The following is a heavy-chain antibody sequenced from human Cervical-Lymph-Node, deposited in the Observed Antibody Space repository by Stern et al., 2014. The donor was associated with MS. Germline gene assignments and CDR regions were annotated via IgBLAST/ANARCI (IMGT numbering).Heavy chain of an antibody. Sequence: EQLLQSGDEVKKPGSSVKLSCQASGGTFRTSAISWVRQAPGQGLEWMGGIIPILNTTNYAQKFHARVTITADKSTSTVYMALSSLSSEDTAVYYCARDLGVGPSVSWGQGTVVTVSS. V-gene: IGHV1-69*06. D-gene: IGHD5/OR15-5a*01. CDR3: ARDLGVGPSVS. CDR2: IIPILNTT. CDR1: GGTFRTSA. J-gene: IGHJ5*02.